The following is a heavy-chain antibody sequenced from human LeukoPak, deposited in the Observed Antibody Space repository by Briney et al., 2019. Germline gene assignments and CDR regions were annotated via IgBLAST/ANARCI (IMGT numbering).Heavy chain of an antibody. CDR1: RFTFSDYY. CDR3: ARDRYYYGSGSYLFDP. V-gene: IGHV3-11*01. CDR2: ISSSGSTM. J-gene: IGHJ5*02. D-gene: IGHD3-10*01. Sequence: GGSLRLSCAASRFTFSDYYMSWIRQAPGKGLEWVSYISSSGSTMYYTDSVKGRFTISRDNAKDSLYLQMNSLRAEDTAVYYCARDRYYYGSGSYLFDPWGQGTLVTVSS.